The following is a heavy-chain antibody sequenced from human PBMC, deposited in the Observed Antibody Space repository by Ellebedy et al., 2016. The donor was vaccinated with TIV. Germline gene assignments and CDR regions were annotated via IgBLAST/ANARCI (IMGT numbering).Heavy chain of an antibody. J-gene: IGHJ6*04. CDR1: GFTFRSFP. CDR3: AAHYSGTYYRMDV. D-gene: IGHD1-26*01. Sequence: GESLKISCVASGFTFRSFPMTWVRQAPGKGLEWVSVISTQSDAYYADSVKGRFTISRDNAKNSLYLQLNSLRAEDTAVYYCAAHYSGTYYRMDVWGKGTTVTVSS. V-gene: IGHV3-21*01. CDR2: ISTQSDA.